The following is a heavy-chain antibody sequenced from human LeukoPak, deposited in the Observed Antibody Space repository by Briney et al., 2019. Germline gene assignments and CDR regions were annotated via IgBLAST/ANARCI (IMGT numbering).Heavy chain of an antibody. D-gene: IGHD1-1*01. CDR2: IKQDGSEK. V-gene: IGHV3-7*01. CDR3: ASLNNHLTTATWPRDY. J-gene: IGHJ4*02. Sequence: GGSLRLSCAASGFTFSSYWMSWVRQAPGKGLEWVANIKQDGSEKYYVDSVKGRFTISRDNAKNSLYLQMNSLRAEDTAVYYCASLNNHLTTATWPRDYWGQGTLVTVSS. CDR1: GFTFSSYW.